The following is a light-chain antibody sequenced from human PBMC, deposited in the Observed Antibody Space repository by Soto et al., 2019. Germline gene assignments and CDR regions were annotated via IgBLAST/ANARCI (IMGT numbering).Light chain of an antibody. CDR2: GVS. V-gene: IGLV2-14*01. Sequence: QSALTQTASVSGSPGQSITISCTGTSSDVATYNYVSWYQQHPGKAPKLINYGVSDRPSGIYNRFSGSKSGNTASLTISGLQAEDEDDYYCTSYTSSSALRVFGGGTKLTVL. CDR1: SSDVATYNY. CDR3: TSYTSSSALRV. J-gene: IGLJ3*02.